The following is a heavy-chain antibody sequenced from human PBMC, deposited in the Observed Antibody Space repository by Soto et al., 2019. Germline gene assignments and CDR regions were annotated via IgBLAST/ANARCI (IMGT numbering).Heavy chain of an antibody. CDR2: IYYSGST. Sequence: QVQLQESGPGLVKPSETLSLTCTVSGGSVSSGSYYWSWIRQPPGKGLEWIGYIYYSGSTNYNPSLKSRVTISVETSKNQFSLKLSSVTAADTAVYYCARDGGMGDWGQGTLVTVSS. CDR3: ARDGGMGD. V-gene: IGHV4-61*01. D-gene: IGHD3-16*01. CDR1: GGSVSSGSYY. J-gene: IGHJ4*02.